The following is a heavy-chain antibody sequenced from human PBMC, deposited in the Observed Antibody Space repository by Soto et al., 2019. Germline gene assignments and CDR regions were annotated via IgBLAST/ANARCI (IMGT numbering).Heavy chain of an antibody. J-gene: IGHJ4*02. CDR1: AFSLTTSGVG. V-gene: IGHV2-5*02. CDR3: AHTRGGGNSALIDY. D-gene: IGHD1-1*01. CDR2: IYWDDDK. Sequence: QITLKESGPTLVEPTQTLTLTCTFSAFSLTTSGVGVAWIRQPPGKALEWLALIYWDDDKRYSPSLKSRLTVTKDTSKNQVVLTMTNMDPVDTATYFCAHTRGGGNSALIDYWGQGTLVTVSS.